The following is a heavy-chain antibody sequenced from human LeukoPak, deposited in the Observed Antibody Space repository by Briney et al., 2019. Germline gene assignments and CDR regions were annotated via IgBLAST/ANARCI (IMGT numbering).Heavy chain of an antibody. CDR2: IRDKGYGHAT. J-gene: IGHJ5*02. V-gene: IGHV3-73*01. Sequence: GGSLKLSCAASGFTSSDSAIHWVRQASGKGLEWVGRIRDKGYGHATAYAASVKGRFTLSRDDSKNTAYLQMNGLKTEDTALYYCTTPNEGNWFDPWGQGTLVTVSS. CDR3: TTPNEGNWFDP. D-gene: IGHD2-8*01. CDR1: GFTSSDSA.